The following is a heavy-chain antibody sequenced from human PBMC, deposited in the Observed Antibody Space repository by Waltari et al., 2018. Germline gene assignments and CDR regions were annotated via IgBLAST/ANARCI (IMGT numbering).Heavy chain of an antibody. J-gene: IGHJ4*02. CDR3: AKGPYCSGGNCYQPYFDY. CDR2: MSAGGDVT. V-gene: IGHV3-23*01. CDR1: GLTFSNYV. D-gene: IGHD2-15*01. Sequence: EVQLLESGGGLVQPGGSLILSCVASGLTFSNYVMNWVRQAPGKGLEWVSAMSAGGDVTYYADSVKGRFTISTDNSKNTLYLQMNSLRAEDTAVYYCAKGPYCSGGNCYQPYFDYWGQGTLVTVSS.